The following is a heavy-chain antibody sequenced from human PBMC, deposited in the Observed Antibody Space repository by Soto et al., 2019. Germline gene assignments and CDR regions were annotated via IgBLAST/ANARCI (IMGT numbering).Heavy chain of an antibody. J-gene: IGHJ5*02. Sequence: QVQLVESGGGVVQPGRSLRLSCAASGFTFSSCGMHWVRQAPGKGLEWVAVISYDGSNKYYADSVKGRFTISRDNSKNTLYLQMNSLRAEDTAVYDCAKDRSAAGNDWCDPGGQGTLVTVSS. CDR1: GFTFSSCG. CDR3: AKDRSAAGNDWCDP. V-gene: IGHV3-30*18. D-gene: IGHD6-13*01. CDR2: ISYDGSNK.